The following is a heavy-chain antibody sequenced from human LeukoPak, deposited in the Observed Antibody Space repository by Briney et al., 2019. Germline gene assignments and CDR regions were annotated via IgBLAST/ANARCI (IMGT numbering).Heavy chain of an antibody. CDR1: GFTLSSYS. CDR3: AKNGQQVVPKAFDL. J-gene: IGHJ3*01. Sequence: QPGGSLRLSCAASGFTLSSYSMNWVRQAPGKGLEWVSAISGGGGSTFYADSVKGRFTISRDNSKNTLCLQMNGLRAEDTALYYCAKNGQQVVPKAFDLWGQGTMVTVSS. CDR2: ISGGGGST. V-gene: IGHV3-23*01. D-gene: IGHD6-13*01.